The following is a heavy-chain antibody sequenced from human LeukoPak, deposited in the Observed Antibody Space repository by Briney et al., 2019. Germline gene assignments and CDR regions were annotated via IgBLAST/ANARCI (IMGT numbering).Heavy chain of an antibody. D-gene: IGHD2-15*01. CDR2: ISSSSSYI. J-gene: IGHJ4*02. V-gene: IGHV3-21*01. Sequence: PGGSLRLSCAASGFTFGSYSMNWVRQAPGKGLEWVSSISSSSSYIYYADSVKGRFTISRDNAKNSLYLQMNSLRAEDTAVYYCARDWYCSGGSCYSFDYWGQGTLVTVSS. CDR3: ARDWYCSGGSCYSFDY. CDR1: GFTFGSYS.